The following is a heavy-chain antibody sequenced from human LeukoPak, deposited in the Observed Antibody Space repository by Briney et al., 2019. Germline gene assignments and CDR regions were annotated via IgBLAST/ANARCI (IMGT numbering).Heavy chain of an antibody. CDR3: ATIAVAGTWDFDY. V-gene: IGHV1-46*01. CDR2: INPSGGST. CDR1: GYTFTSYY. D-gene: IGHD6-19*01. J-gene: IGHJ4*02. Sequence: ASVKVSCKASGYTFTSYYMHWVRQAPGQGLEGMGIINPSGGSTSYAQKFQGRVTMTRDTSTSTVYMELSSLRSEDTAVYYCATIAVAGTWDFDYWGQGTLVTVSS.